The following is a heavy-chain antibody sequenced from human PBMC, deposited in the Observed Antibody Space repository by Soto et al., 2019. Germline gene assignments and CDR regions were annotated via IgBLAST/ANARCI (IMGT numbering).Heavy chain of an antibody. J-gene: IGHJ4*02. CDR1: GFTFSNAW. Sequence: EVQLVESGGGLVKPGGSLRLSCAASGFTFSNAWMSWVRQAPGKGLEWVGRIKSKTDGGTTDYAAPVKGRFTISRDDSKNTLYLQMNSLKTEDTAVYYCTTDGSDVALRFLEWPEGYWGQGTLVTVSS. D-gene: IGHD3-3*01. CDR2: IKSKTDGGTT. V-gene: IGHV3-15*01. CDR3: TTDGSDVALRFLEWPEGY.